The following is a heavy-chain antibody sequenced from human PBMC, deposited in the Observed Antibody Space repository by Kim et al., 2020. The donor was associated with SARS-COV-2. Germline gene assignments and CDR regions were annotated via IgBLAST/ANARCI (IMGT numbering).Heavy chain of an antibody. D-gene: IGHD1-26*01. V-gene: IGHV3-23*01. J-gene: IGHJ4*02. CDR3: AKGGEKWELTYFDY. Sequence: ADSVKGRFTISRDNSKNTLYLQMNSLRAEDTAVYYCAKGGEKWELTYFDYWGQGTLVTVSS.